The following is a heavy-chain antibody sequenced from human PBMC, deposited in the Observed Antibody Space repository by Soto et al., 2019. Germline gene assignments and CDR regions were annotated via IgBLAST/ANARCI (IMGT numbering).Heavy chain of an antibody. CDR2: INAGIGNT. J-gene: IGHJ3*02. CDR3: ARDTETLGPRANVALDI. D-gene: IGHD3-3*02. CDR1: GYTFSAYT. Sequence: ASVKVSCKATGYTFSAYTMNWVRQAPGQSLERLGWINAGIGNTQYSQNFQGRVSITRDTSASTVYMELTGLTSEDTAVYYRARDTETLGPRANVALDIWGQGTMVTVSS. V-gene: IGHV1-3*01.